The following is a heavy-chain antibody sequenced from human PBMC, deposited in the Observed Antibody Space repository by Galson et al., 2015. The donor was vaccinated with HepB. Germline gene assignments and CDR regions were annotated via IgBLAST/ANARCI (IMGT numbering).Heavy chain of an antibody. Sequence: SLRLSCAASGFTFSSYAMSWVRQAPGKGLEWVSAISGSGGSTYYADSVKGRFTISRDNSKNTLYLQMNSLRAEDTAVYYCARRFGELNDAFDIWGQGTMVTVSS. CDR1: GFTFSSYA. D-gene: IGHD3-10*01. CDR3: ARRFGELNDAFDI. V-gene: IGHV3-23*01. J-gene: IGHJ3*02. CDR2: ISGSGGST.